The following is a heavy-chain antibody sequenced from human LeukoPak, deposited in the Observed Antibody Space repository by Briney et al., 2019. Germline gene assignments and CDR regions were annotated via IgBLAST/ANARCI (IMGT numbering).Heavy chain of an antibody. Sequence: GASVKVSCKASGGTFSSYAISWVRQAPGQGLEWMGRIIPILGIANYAQKFQGRVTITADKSTSTAYMELSSLRSEDTAVYYCARDKGIQLWLPHYYYYYMDVWGKGTTVTVSS. CDR3: ARDKGIQLWLPHYYYYYMDV. D-gene: IGHD5-18*01. CDR1: GGTFSSYA. CDR2: IIPILGIA. V-gene: IGHV1-69*04. J-gene: IGHJ6*03.